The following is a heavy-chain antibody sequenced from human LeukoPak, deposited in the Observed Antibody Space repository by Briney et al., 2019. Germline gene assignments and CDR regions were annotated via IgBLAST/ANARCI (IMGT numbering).Heavy chain of an antibody. J-gene: IGHJ4*02. CDR3: ARAVFSSGWYETPTAIDY. CDR2: INPSGGST. D-gene: IGHD6-19*01. V-gene: IGHV1-46*01. Sequence: GASVKVSCKASGYTFTSYYMRWVRQAPGQGLEWMGIINPSGGSTSYAQKFQGRVTMTRDTSTSTVYMELSSLRSEDTAVYYCARAVFSSGWYETPTAIDYWGQGTLVTVSS. CDR1: GYTFTSYY.